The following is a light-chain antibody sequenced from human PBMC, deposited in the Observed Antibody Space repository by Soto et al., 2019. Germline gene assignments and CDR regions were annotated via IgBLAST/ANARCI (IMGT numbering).Light chain of an antibody. J-gene: IGLJ3*02. CDR2: EGS. Sequence: QSALTQPASVSGSPGQSITISCIGIISDVGNCHLVSWYQQHPGKAPKLMIYEGSKRPSGVSNRFSGYKSGNTASLTISGLQDEDEADYYCCAYAGSSTLVFGGGTKLTVL. V-gene: IGLV2-23*01. CDR3: CAYAGSSTLV. CDR1: ISDVGNCHL.